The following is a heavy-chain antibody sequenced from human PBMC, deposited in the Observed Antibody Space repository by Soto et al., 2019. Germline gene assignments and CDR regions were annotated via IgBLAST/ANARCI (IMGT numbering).Heavy chain of an antibody. CDR2: ISSSSSTI. V-gene: IGHV3-48*01. CDR3: GSEALLEWLLYRYDYYYYLDF. CDR1: GFTFSSYS. Sequence: GGSLRLSCAASGFTFSSYSMNWVRQAPGKGLEWVSYISSSSSTIYYADSVKGRFTISRDNAKNSLYLQMNSLRAEDTAVYYWGSEALLEWLLYRYDYYYYLDFWGKGTTVTVSS. J-gene: IGHJ6*03. D-gene: IGHD3-3*01.